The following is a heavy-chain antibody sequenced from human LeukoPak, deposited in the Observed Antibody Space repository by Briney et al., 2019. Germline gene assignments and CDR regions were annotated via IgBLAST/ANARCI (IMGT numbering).Heavy chain of an antibody. Sequence: GGSLRLSCAASGFTFSTYEMNWVRQAPGKGLEWVSYISSSGRTIYYADSVKGRFTISRDNAKNSLYLQMNSLRAEGTAVYYCARGYATYYFDHWGQGTLVTVSS. CDR2: ISSSGRTI. D-gene: IGHD5-12*01. J-gene: IGHJ4*02. V-gene: IGHV3-48*03. CDR1: GFTFSTYE. CDR3: ARGYATYYFDH.